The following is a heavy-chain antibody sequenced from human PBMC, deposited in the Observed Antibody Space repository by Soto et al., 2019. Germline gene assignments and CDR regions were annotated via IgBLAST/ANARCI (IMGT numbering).Heavy chain of an antibody. Sequence: QVQLVESGGGVVQPGRSLRLSCAASGFTFSSYGMHWVRQAPGKGLELVAVIWYDGSNKYYADSVKGRFTISRDNSKNTLHLQMNSLRAEDTAVYYCARDNSSSWYGQTNWFDPWGQGTLVTVSS. D-gene: IGHD6-13*01. J-gene: IGHJ5*02. CDR3: ARDNSSSWYGQTNWFDP. V-gene: IGHV3-33*01. CDR1: GFTFSSYG. CDR2: IWYDGSNK.